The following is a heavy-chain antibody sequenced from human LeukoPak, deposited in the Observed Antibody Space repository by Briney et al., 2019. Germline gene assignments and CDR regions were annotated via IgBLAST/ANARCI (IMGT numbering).Heavy chain of an antibody. D-gene: IGHD3-3*01. J-gene: IGHJ4*02. CDR2: INPNSGGT. CDR3: ARDREWPYYFDY. Sequence: ASVKVSCKASGYTFTGYYMHWVRQAPGQGLEWMGWINPNSGGTNYAQKFQGRVTMTRDTSISTAYMELSRLRSDDAAVYYCARDREWPYYFDYWGQGTLVTVSS. V-gene: IGHV1-2*02. CDR1: GYTFTGYY.